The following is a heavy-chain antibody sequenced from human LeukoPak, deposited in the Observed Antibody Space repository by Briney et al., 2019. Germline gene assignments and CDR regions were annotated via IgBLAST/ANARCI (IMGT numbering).Heavy chain of an antibody. J-gene: IGHJ4*02. V-gene: IGHV3-74*01. CDR1: GFTFSSSW. D-gene: IGHD5-18*01. Sequence: GGSLRLSCAVSGFTFSSSWMHWVRQAPGKGLVWVSHIKTDGSTTAYADSVKGRFTISRDNAKNTLYLQMNSLRAEDTAVYYCARGGIQLWFVFDYWGQGTLVTVSS. CDR2: IKTDGSTT. CDR3: ARGGIQLWFVFDY.